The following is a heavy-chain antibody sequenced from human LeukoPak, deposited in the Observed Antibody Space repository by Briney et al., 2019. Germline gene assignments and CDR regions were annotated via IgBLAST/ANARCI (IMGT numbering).Heavy chain of an antibody. Sequence: ASVKVSCKASGYTFTSYDINWVRQATGQGLEWTGWMNPNSGNTGYAQKFQGRVTITRNTSISTAYMELSSLRSEDTAVYYCARGVLRFLEWLPKSYMDVWGKGTTVTVSS. V-gene: IGHV1-8*03. J-gene: IGHJ6*03. CDR2: MNPNSGNT. CDR1: GYTFTSYD. D-gene: IGHD3-3*01. CDR3: ARGVLRFLEWLPKSYMDV.